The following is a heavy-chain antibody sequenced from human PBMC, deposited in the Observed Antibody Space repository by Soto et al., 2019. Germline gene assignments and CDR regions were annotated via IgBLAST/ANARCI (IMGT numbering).Heavy chain of an antibody. D-gene: IGHD2-15*01. CDR1: GFTFSAYA. CDR2: ISYDGTNK. Sequence: GGSLRLSCAASGFTFSAYAMHWVRQAPGKGLEWVSLISYDGTNKYYADSVKGRFTISRDSSKNTLYLQMDRLRTEDTAVYYCVSRFVGDFDPGGQGTRVTVSS. J-gene: IGHJ5*02. V-gene: IGHV3-30-3*01. CDR3: VSRFVGDFDP.